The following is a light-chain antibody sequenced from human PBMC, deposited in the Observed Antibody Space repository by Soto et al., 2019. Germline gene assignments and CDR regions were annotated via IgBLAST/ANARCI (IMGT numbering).Light chain of an antibody. V-gene: IGKV3-20*01. CDR2: GAS. CDR1: QSVSSSSY. CDR3: RQYGSSPSYT. Sequence: EIVLTQSPGTLSLSPGERATLSCRASQSVSSSSYLAWYQQKPGQDPTLLSYGASSRATGVPDRLSGSGSATDCTLTISRLEPEDFAVYYCRQYGSSPSYTFGQGTKLEIK. J-gene: IGKJ2*01.